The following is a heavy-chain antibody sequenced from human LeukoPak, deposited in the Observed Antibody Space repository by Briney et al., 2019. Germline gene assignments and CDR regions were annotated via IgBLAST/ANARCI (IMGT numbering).Heavy chain of an antibody. CDR1: GGSISSSSYY. V-gene: IGHV4-39*07. Sequence: SETLSLTCTVSGGSISSSSYYWGWIRQPPGKGLEWIGSMYYSGSTYYNPSLKSRVTISVDTSKNQCSLKLSSVTAADTAVYYCARGLYYYGSGSYYNYYYYYMDVWGKGTTVTISS. CDR3: ARGLYYYGSGSYYNYYYYYMDV. J-gene: IGHJ6*03. D-gene: IGHD3-10*01. CDR2: MYYSGST.